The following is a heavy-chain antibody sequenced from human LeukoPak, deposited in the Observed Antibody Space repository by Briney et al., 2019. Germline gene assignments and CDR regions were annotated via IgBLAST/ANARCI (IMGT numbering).Heavy chain of an antibody. V-gene: IGHV4-61*03. D-gene: IGHD6-19*01. CDR2: IYYSGSSGST. Sequence: SETLSLTCAVSGGSISSGGYSWSWIRQPPGKGLEWVGYIYYSGSSGSTNYNPSLKSRVTISVDTSKNHFSLKLSSVTAADTAVYYCARVKAVAGWLRRFDIWGLGTMVTVSS. CDR3: ARVKAVAGWLRRFDI. J-gene: IGHJ3*02. CDR1: GGSISSGGYS.